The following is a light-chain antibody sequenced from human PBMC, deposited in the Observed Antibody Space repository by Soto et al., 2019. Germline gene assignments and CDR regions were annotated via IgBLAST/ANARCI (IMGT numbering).Light chain of an antibody. CDR2: DTS. J-gene: IGKJ1*01. CDR3: LLSNKSAWP. V-gene: IGKV3-11*01. CDR1: QSVSSSY. Sequence: EIVLTQSPGTLSLSPGERATLSCRASQSVSSSYLAWYQQKPGQAPRLLIYDTSNRATGIPARFSGSGSGTDFTLPISSLEIVDVSVYYCLLSNKSAWPVGQGT.